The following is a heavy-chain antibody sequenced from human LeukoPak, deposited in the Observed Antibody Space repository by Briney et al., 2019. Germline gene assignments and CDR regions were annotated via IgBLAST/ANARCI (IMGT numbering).Heavy chain of an antibody. CDR2: INPNSGGT. CDR1: GDTFTGYY. J-gene: IGHJ4*02. V-gene: IGHV1-2*02. D-gene: IGHD6-13*01. Sequence: ASVKVSCKASGDTFTGYYIHWVRQAPGQGLECMGWINPNSGGTNYAQKFQGRVTMISDTSISTAYMDLSRLTSDDAALYYCARTSAGAAAGEFDYWGQGTLVTVSS. CDR3: ARTSAGAAAGEFDY.